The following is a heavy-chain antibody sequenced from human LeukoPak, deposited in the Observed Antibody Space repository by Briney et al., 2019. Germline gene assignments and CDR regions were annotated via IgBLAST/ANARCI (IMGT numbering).Heavy chain of an antibody. CDR3: ARTYDGFDP. D-gene: IGHD3-22*01. CDR2: IYYSGST. V-gene: IGHV4-31*03. CDR1: GGSISSGGYY. J-gene: IGHJ5*02. Sequence: SETLSLTCNVSGGSISSGGYYWSRIRQHPGKGLEWIGYIYYSGSTYYNPSLKSRVTISVDTSKNQFSLKLSSLTAADTAVYYCARTYDGFDPWGQGTLVTVSS.